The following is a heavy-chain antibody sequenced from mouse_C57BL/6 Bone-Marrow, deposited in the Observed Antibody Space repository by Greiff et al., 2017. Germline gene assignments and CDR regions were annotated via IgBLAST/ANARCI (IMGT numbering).Heavy chain of an antibody. V-gene: IGHV5-15*01. CDR3: AGIQEGYAMDY. CDR2: ISNLAYSI. J-gene: IGHJ4*01. CDR1: GFTFSDYG. Sequence: EVKLMESGGGLVQPGGSLKLSCAASGFTFSDYGMAWVRQAPRQGPEWVAFISNLAYSIYYADTVTGRFTISRENAKNTLYLEMSSLRSEDTAMYYCAGIQEGYAMDYWGQGTSVTVSS.